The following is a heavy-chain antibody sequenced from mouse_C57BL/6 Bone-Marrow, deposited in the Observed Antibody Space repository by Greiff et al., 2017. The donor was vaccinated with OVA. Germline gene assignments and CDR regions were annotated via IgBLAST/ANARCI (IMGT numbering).Heavy chain of an antibody. CDR2: ISDGGSYT. J-gene: IGHJ2*01. D-gene: IGHD2-10*01. CDR3: ARKIAYYGNYVDYFDY. V-gene: IGHV5-4*03. CDR1: GFTFSSYA. Sequence: EVMLVESGGGLVKPGGSLKLSCAASGFTFSSYAMSWVRQTPEKRLEWVATISDGGSYTYYPDNVKGRFTISRDNAKNNLYLQMSHLKSEDTAMYDCARKIAYYGNYVDYFDYWGQGTTLTVSS.